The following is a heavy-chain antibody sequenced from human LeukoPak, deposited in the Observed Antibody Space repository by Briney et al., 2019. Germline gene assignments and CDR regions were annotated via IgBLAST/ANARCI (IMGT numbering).Heavy chain of an antibody. D-gene: IGHD3-10*01. CDR2: INHSGST. V-gene: IGHV4-34*01. J-gene: IGHJ4*02. CDR1: GGSFSGYY. CDR3: ARGQRLVRGVDY. Sequence: PPETLSLTCAVYGGSFSGYYWSWIRQPPGKGLEWIGEINHSGSTNYNPSLKSRVTISVDTSKNQFSLKLSSVTAADTAVYYCARGQRLVRGVDYWGQGTLVTVSS.